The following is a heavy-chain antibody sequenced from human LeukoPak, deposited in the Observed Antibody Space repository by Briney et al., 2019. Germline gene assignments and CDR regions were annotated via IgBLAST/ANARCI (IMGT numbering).Heavy chain of an antibody. V-gene: IGHV3-48*04. Sequence: PGGSLRLSCAASGFTFSSYSMNWVRQAPGKGLEWVSYISSSSSTIYYADSVKGRFTISRDNAKNSLYLQMNSPRAEDTAVYYCARATSRALDYWGQGTLVTVSS. CDR3: ARATSRALDY. CDR2: ISSSSSTI. J-gene: IGHJ4*02. D-gene: IGHD1-26*01. CDR1: GFTFSSYS.